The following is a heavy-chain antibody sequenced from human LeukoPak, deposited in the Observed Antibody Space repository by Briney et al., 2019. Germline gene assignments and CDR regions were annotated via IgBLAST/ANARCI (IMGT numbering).Heavy chain of an antibody. CDR3: AGHHPELRFLEWPSITGWFDP. CDR2: IIPIFGTA. CDR1: GGTFSSYA. D-gene: IGHD3-3*01. V-gene: IGHV1-69*13. J-gene: IGHJ5*02. Sequence: TLVKVSCKASGGTFSSYAIRWVRQAPGQGLEWIGGIIPIFGTANYAQKFQGRVTITADESTSTAYMELSSLRSEDTAVYYWAGHHPELRFLEWPSITGWFDPWGQGTLVTVSS.